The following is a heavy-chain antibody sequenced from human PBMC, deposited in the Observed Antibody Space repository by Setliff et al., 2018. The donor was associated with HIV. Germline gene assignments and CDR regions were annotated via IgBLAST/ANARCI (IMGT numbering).Heavy chain of an antibody. V-gene: IGHV3-21*01. D-gene: IGHD1-1*01. CDR1: GFTLSSYN. Sequence: PGGSLRLSCAASGFTLSSYNMNWVRQAPGKGLEWVSSISSSTNYNYYADSMKGRFSISRDNAKNSLYLQMNSLRPEDTAVYYCARDTIPLVHFGYWGKGTLVTVSS. J-gene: IGHJ4*02. CDR2: ISSSTNYN. CDR3: ARDTIPLVHFGY.